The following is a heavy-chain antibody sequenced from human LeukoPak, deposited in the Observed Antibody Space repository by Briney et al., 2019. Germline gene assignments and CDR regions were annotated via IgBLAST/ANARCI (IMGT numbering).Heavy chain of an antibody. CDR1: GFTFSSYG. Sequence: PGGSLRLSCAASGFTFSSYGVNWVRQAPGKGLEWVAFIRYDGSNKYYADSVKGRFTISRDNSKNTLYLQMNSLRAEDTAVYYCAKDPGIAVAGYFDYWGQGTLVTVSS. D-gene: IGHD6-19*01. V-gene: IGHV3-30*02. CDR3: AKDPGIAVAGYFDY. CDR2: IRYDGSNK. J-gene: IGHJ4*02.